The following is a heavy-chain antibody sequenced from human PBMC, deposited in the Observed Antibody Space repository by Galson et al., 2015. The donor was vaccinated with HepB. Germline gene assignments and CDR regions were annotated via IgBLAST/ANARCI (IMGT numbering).Heavy chain of an antibody. V-gene: IGHV3-9*01. J-gene: IGHJ4*02. CDR1: GFTFDDYG. CDR3: ARDSSGITATLAY. Sequence: SLRLSCAASGFTFDDYGMHWVRQAPGKGLEWVSGITWNSNSIGYADSVKGRFTISRDNAKNSLYLQMNSLRAEDTALYYCARDSSGITATLAYWGQGILVTVSS. D-gene: IGHD1/OR15-1a*01. CDR2: ITWNSNSI.